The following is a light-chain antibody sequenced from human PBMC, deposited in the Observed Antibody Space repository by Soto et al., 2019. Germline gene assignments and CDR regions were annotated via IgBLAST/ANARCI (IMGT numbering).Light chain of an antibody. Sequence: DIQMTQSPSSLSASVGDRVTITCHASQDITHYLNWYQQKPGKAPKLLIYDASNLKTGVPSRFSGSGSGTDFSFTISGLQAEDVATYYCQQDDPLPRFGPGTKVEIK. V-gene: IGKV1-33*01. CDR2: DAS. CDR1: QDITHY. J-gene: IGKJ3*01. CDR3: QQDDPLPR.